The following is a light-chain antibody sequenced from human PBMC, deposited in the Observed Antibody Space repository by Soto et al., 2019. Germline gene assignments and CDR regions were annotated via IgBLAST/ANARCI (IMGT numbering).Light chain of an antibody. CDR2: DAS. CDR1: QSVSSSY. CDR3: QQYGSTPLT. V-gene: IGKV3-20*01. J-gene: IGKJ4*01. Sequence: EIVLTQSPGTLSLSPGERVTLSCRASQSVSSSYLAWYQQKPGQAPRLLIHDASSRATGIPDRFSGSGSGTDVTLNISRLEPEDFAVYYCQQYGSTPLTFGGGTKGEIK.